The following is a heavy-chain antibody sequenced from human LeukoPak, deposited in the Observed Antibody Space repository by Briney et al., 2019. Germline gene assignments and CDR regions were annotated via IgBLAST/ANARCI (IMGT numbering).Heavy chain of an antibody. CDR2: ISFDGSTK. CDR3: TRRGGGYEFDY. CDR1: GFAFSTYA. Sequence: GGSLRLSCAASGFAFSTYAMHWVRQAPGKGLEWVAVISFDGSTKYFADSVKGRFTISRDNSKNTLYLQMNGLRTEDTAMYYCTRRGGGYEFDYWGQGTLVTVSS. V-gene: IGHV3-30-3*01. J-gene: IGHJ4*02. D-gene: IGHD5-12*01.